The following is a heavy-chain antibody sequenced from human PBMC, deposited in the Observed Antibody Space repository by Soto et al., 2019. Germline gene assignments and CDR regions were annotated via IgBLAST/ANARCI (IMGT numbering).Heavy chain of an antibody. CDR3: ARRGYSSGWYGFDY. CDR2: IYYSGST. Sequence: QLQLQESGPGLVKPSETLSLTCTVSGGSISSSSYYWGWIRQPPGKGLEWIGSIYYSGSTYYNPSLKSRVTISVDTSKNQFSLKLSSVTAADTAVYYCARRGYSSGWYGFDYWGQGTLVTVSS. J-gene: IGHJ4*02. CDR1: GGSISSSSYY. V-gene: IGHV4-39*01. D-gene: IGHD6-19*01.